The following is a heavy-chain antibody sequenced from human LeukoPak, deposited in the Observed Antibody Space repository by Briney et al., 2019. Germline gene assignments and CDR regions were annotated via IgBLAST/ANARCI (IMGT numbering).Heavy chain of an antibody. CDR1: GGSISSYY. V-gene: IGHV4-59*08. CDR2: IYYSGST. CDR3: ARSGAYGSGSYYGY. D-gene: IGHD3-10*01. Sequence: PSETLSLTCTVSGGSISSYYWSWLRQPPGEGLEWIGYIYYSGSTNYNPSLKSRVTISVDTSKNQFSLRLSSVTAADTAVYYCARSGAYGSGSYYGYWGQGTLVTVSS. J-gene: IGHJ4*02.